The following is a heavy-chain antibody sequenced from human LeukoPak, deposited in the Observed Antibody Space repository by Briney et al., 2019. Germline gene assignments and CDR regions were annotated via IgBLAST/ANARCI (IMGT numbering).Heavy chain of an antibody. CDR1: GFTFSSYG. Sequence: GGSLRLSCAASGFTFSSYGMHWVRQAPGKGLEWVAFIRYDGSNKYYADSVKGRSTISRDNSKNTLYLQMNSLRGEDTAVYYCARDQGKRGDILTHPGCVDYWGQGTLVTVSS. CDR3: ARDQGKRGDILTHPGCVDY. D-gene: IGHD3-9*01. V-gene: IGHV3-30*02. J-gene: IGHJ4*02. CDR2: IRYDGSNK.